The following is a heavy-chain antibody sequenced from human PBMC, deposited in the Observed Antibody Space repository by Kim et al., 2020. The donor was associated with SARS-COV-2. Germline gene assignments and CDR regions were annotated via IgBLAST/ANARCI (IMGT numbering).Heavy chain of an antibody. D-gene: IGHD6-6*01. J-gene: IGHJ4*01. V-gene: IGHV3-21*01. Sequence: GGSLRLSCAASGFTFSSYSMNWVRQAPGKGLVWVSSIRSTSTYIYSSDSVKGRFTIARDNAKNSLSLHVNSLRAEDTAVYYCARGSSSWSTESDFEYWC. CDR3: ARGSSSWSTESDFEY. CDR2: IRSTSTYI. CDR1: GFTFSSYS.